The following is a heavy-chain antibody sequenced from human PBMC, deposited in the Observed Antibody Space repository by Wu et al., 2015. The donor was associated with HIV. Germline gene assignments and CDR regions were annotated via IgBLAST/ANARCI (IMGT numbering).Heavy chain of an antibody. V-gene: IGHV1-18*01. J-gene: IGHJ4*02. Sequence: QVQLVQSGAEVKKPGASVKVSCKTSGYRFSRYGITWVRQAPGQGLEWLGWITPYDDNAHYGQSLQGRVLMTTDTPTRTAYLELRGLRSDDTAVYYCATDYCSGDMCHYFFNFWGQGNXGHRLL. CDR2: ITPYDDNA. D-gene: IGHD2-15*01. CDR3: ATDYCSGDMCHYFFNF. CDR1: GYRFSRYG.